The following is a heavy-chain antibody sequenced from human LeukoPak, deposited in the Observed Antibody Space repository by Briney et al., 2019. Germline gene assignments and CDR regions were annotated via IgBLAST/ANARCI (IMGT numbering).Heavy chain of an antibody. V-gene: IGHV1-2*02. J-gene: IGHJ6*02. CDR1: GYTFTSYY. CDR3: ARGYSSGWYNPYYYGMDV. Sequence: GASVKVSCKASGYTFTSYYMHWVRQAPGQGLEWMGWINPNSGGTNYAQKFQGRVTMTRDTSISTAYMELSRLRSDDTAVYYCARGYSSGWYNPYYYGMDVWGQGTTVTVSS. D-gene: IGHD6-19*01. CDR2: INPNSGGT.